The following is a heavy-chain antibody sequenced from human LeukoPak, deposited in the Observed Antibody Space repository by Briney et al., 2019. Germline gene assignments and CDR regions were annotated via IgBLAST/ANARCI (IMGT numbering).Heavy chain of an antibody. CDR2: MNPNSGNT. J-gene: IGHJ6*03. CDR3: ARGGSSGWYGGYYYYYMDV. D-gene: IGHD6-19*01. Sequence: GASVKVSCKASGYTFTSYDINWVRQATGQGLEWMGWMNPNSGNTGYAQKFQGRVTITRNTSISTAYMGLSSLRSEDTAVYYCARGGSSGWYGGYYYYYMDVWGKGTTVSVSS. V-gene: IGHV1-8*02. CDR1: GYTFTSYD.